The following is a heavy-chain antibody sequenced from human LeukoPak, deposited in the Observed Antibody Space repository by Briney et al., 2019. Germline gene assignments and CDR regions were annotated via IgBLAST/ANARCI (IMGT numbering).Heavy chain of an antibody. V-gene: IGHV4-59*08. CDR3: ERHGYYYDSSGYYGAFDI. CDR2: IYYSGST. Sequence: NPSETLSLTCTVSGGSISSYYWSWIRQPPGKGLEWIGYIYYSGSTNYNPSLKSRVTISVDTSKNQFSLKLSSVTAADTAVYCCERHGYYYDSSGYYGAFDIWGQGTMVTVSS. D-gene: IGHD3-22*01. J-gene: IGHJ3*02. CDR1: GGSISSYY.